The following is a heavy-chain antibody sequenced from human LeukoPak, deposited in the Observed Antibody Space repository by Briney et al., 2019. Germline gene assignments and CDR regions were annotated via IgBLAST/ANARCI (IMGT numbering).Heavy chain of an antibody. CDR3: AKFRGGDLPVCHFDY. Sequence: PGGSLRLSCTASGFTFSGYAMSWVRQAPGKGLEWVSGISDDGIATYYADSVKGRFTISRDNSKNTVYVQMNNLRAEDTAVYYCAKFRGGDLPVCHFDYWGQGTLVTVSS. D-gene: IGHD2-21*02. V-gene: IGHV3-23*01. CDR2: ISDDGIAT. CDR1: GFTFSGYA. J-gene: IGHJ4*02.